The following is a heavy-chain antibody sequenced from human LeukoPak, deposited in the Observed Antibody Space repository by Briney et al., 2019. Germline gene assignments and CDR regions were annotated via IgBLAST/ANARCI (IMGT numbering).Heavy chain of an antibody. Sequence: ASVRVSCKASGYTFTNYHIAWVRQAPGQGLEWMGWVSTNDGNTVYAQRLQGRVTMTTDTSTSTAYMELRSLRSDDTAVYYCARSGGDGYNYWGQGTLVTVSA. CDR3: ARSGGDGYNY. J-gene: IGHJ4*02. D-gene: IGHD5-24*01. V-gene: IGHV1-18*01. CDR1: GYTFTNYH. CDR2: VSTNDGNT.